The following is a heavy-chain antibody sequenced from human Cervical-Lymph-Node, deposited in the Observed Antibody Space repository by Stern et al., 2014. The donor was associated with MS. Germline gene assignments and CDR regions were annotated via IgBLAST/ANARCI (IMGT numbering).Heavy chain of an antibody. CDR1: GISFSDYG. CDR3: ARDPVLLGPTIASFYYGLDV. Sequence: VQLVQSGGGLIRPGGSLRLSCTASGISFSDYGIDWVRQVPGEGLEWVAAISHGGSNKFYAYAVKGRFTISRDNSKSALYLQMNSLRIEDTAVYYCARDPVLLGPTIASFYYGLDVWGQGTTVTVSS. J-gene: IGHJ6*02. V-gene: IGHV3-30*03. D-gene: IGHD1-26*01. CDR2: ISHGGSNK.